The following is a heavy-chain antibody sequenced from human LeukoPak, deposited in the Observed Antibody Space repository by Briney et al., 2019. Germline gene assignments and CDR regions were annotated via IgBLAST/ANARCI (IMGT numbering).Heavy chain of an antibody. CDR1: GFTFSNYG. CDR3: AKTNSGWNFDY. J-gene: IGHJ4*02. CDR2: ISYDGSNK. D-gene: IGHD6-19*01. V-gene: IGHV3-30*18. Sequence: GRSLRLSCAASGFTFSNYGMHWVRQAPGKGLEWVAVISYDGSNKYYADSVKGRFTISRDNSKNTLYLEMNSLRAEDTAVYYCAKTNSGWNFDYWGQGTLVTVSS.